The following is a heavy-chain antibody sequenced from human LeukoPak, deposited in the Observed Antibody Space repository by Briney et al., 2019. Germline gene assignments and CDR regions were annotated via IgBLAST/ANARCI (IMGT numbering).Heavy chain of an antibody. CDR1: GFTFSSYW. D-gene: IGHD6-13*01. CDR3: ARDLDYRIAAAGKEDLVDY. CDR2: INSDGSST. Sequence: PGGSLRLSCAASGFTFSSYWMHWVRQAPGKGLVWVSRINSDGSSTSYADSVKGRFTISRDNAKNTLYLQMNSLRAEDTAVYYCARDLDYRIAAAGKEDLVDYWGQGTLVTVSS. V-gene: IGHV3-74*01. J-gene: IGHJ4*02.